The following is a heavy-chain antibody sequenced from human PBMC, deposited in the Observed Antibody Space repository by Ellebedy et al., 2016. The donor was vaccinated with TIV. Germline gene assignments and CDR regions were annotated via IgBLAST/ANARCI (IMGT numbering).Heavy chain of an antibody. CDR3: AREGIVVVPGPVRYYGMDV. CDR2: IYHSGST. D-gene: IGHD2-2*01. Sequence: SETLSLTXTVSGYSISSGYYWGWIRQPPGKGLEWIGSIYHSGSTYYNPSLKSRVTISVDTSKNQFSLKLSSVTAADTAVYYCAREGIVVVPGPVRYYGMDVWGQGTTVTVSS. CDR1: GYSISSGYY. J-gene: IGHJ6*02. V-gene: IGHV4-38-2*02.